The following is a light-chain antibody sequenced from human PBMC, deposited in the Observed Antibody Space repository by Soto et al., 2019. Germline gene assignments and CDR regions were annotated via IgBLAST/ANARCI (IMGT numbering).Light chain of an antibody. V-gene: IGLV2-14*03. J-gene: IGLJ1*01. CDR3: NSYTRGSTRYV. Sequence: QSALTQPASVSGSPGQSITISCTGTSSDVGGYNFVSWYQQHPGKAPKLMIFEVSHRPSGVPHRFSGSKSANTASLTISGLQADDEAEYYCNSYTRGSTRYVFGTGTKVTVL. CDR1: SSDVGGYNF. CDR2: EVS.